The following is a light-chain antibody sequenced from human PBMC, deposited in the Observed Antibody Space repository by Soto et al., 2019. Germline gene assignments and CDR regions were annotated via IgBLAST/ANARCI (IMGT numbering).Light chain of an antibody. J-gene: IGKJ5*01. CDR3: QQRYNWPPVT. V-gene: IGKV3-11*01. CDR1: QSVSSY. Sequence: EIVLTQSPATLSLSPGERATLSCRASQSVSSYLAWYQQKPGQAPRLLIYYASNRATGVPARFSGSGSGTDFTLTISSLEPEDFAVYYCQQRYNWPPVTFGQGTRLEIK. CDR2: YAS.